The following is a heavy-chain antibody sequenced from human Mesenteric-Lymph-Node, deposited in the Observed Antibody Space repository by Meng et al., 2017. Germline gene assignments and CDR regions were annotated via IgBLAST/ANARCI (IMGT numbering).Heavy chain of an antibody. Sequence: QLQLPEPGPGLVKPSGTLALTCTVSGDSISSDIWWSWVRQPPGKGLEWIGEVYHRGDTNYNPSLKSRVVISVDRSKNQFSLKLTSVTAADTAVYHCLRGSGGSVWGQGTLVTVSS. CDR1: GDSISSDIW. CDR2: VYHRGDT. J-gene: IGHJ1*01. D-gene: IGHD3-10*01. CDR3: LRGSGGSV. V-gene: IGHV4-4*02.